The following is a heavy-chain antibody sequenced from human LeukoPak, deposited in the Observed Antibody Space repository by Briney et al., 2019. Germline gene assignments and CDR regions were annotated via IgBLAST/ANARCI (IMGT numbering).Heavy chain of an antibody. CDR3: ARDRHGSGSAHTFDP. CDR2: IYYSGIT. D-gene: IGHD3-10*01. Sequence: SETLSLTCTVSGGSISSYYWSWIRQPPGKGLEWIAYIYYSGITNYNPSLKSRVTISIDTSKNQFSLKLSSVTAADTAVYYCARDRHGSGSAHTFDPWGQGTLVTVSS. V-gene: IGHV4-59*01. CDR1: GGSISSYY. J-gene: IGHJ5*02.